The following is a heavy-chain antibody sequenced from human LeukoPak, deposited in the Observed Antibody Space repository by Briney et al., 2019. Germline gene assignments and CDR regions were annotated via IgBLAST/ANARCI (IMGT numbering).Heavy chain of an antibody. J-gene: IGHJ4*02. Sequence: PGGSLRLSCAASGFTFSSYAMNWVRQAPGKGLEWVSTISASGDSTYYADSVKGRFTMSRDNSKNTLHLQMNSLRAEDTAVYYCAKGGAGYCSSTSCLYYFDYWGQGTLVTVST. D-gene: IGHD2-2*01. CDR2: ISASGDST. V-gene: IGHV3-23*01. CDR1: GFTFSSYA. CDR3: AKGGAGYCSSTSCLYYFDY.